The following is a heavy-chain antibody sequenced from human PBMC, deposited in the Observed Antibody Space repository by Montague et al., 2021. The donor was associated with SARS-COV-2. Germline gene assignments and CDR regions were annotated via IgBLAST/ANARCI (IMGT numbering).Heavy chain of an antibody. Sequence: SLRLSCAASGFTFSSYGMLWVRQTPGKGLEWVSAISGGGGMTYYADSVKGRFTISRGNSKNTLYLQMNTLRAEDTAVYFCAKKTIAVPGSPHFDSWGQGTLVTVSS. CDR2: ISGGGGMT. D-gene: IGHD6-19*01. CDR1: GFTFSSYG. V-gene: IGHV3-23*01. J-gene: IGHJ4*02. CDR3: AKKTIAVPGSPHFDS.